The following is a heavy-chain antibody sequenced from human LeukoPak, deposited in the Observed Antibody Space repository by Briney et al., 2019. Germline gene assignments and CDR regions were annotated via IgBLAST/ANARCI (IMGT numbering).Heavy chain of an antibody. D-gene: IGHD3-10*01. J-gene: IGHJ4*02. CDR3: ARDRFSAYGSGTSFDY. V-gene: IGHV4-39*02. CDR2: IYYSGTT. Sequence: SETLSLTCPASGGSISSGSYYWGWIRQPPGKGLEWIGSIYYSGTTYYNPSLKSRVTISVATSKNQFSLKLSSVTAADTDVYYCARDRFSAYGSGTSFDYWGQGTLVTVSS. CDR1: GGSISSGSYY.